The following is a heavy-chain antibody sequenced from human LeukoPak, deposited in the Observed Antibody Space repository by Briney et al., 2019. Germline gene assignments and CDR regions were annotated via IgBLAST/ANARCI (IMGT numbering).Heavy chain of an antibody. CDR2: INPNSGGT. CDR1: GYTSTSYD. V-gene: IGHV1-2*02. CDR3: ARSSDIVVVPAAMHMDV. D-gene: IGHD2-2*01. J-gene: IGHJ6*03. Sequence: ASVKVSCKASGYTSTSYDINWVRQAPGQGLEWMGWINPNSGGTNYAQKFQGRVTMTRDTSISTAYMELSRLRSDDTAVYYCARSSDIVVVPAAMHMDVWGKGTTVTVSS.